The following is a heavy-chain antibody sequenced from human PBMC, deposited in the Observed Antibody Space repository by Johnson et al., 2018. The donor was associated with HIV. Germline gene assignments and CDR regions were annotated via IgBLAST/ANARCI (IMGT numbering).Heavy chain of an antibody. D-gene: IGHD6-25*01. CDR3: STIAAHGAAFDI. CDR2: IRNDGSNE. V-gene: IGHV3-30*02. Sequence: QVQLVESGGGVVQPGRSLRLSCAASGFTFSSYGMHWVRQAPGKGLQWVAFIRNDGSNEYYADSVKGRFTISRDNSKNTLYLQMNSLRPEDTAAYYCSTIAAHGAAFDIWGQGTVVTVSS. CDR1: GFTFSSYG. J-gene: IGHJ3*02.